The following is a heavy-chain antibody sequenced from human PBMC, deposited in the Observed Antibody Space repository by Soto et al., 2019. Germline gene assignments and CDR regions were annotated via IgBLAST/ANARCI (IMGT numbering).Heavy chain of an antibody. CDR3: ARGAGIYYDSSGYLLLD. V-gene: IGHV3-30-3*01. J-gene: IGHJ4*02. CDR1: GFTFSSYA. Sequence: GGSLRLSCAASGFTFSSYAMHWVRQAPGKGLEWAAVISYDGSNKYYADSVKGRFTISRDNSKNTLYLQMNSLRAEDTAVYYCARGAGIYYDSSGYLLLDWGQGTLVTVSS. CDR2: ISYDGSNK. D-gene: IGHD3-22*01.